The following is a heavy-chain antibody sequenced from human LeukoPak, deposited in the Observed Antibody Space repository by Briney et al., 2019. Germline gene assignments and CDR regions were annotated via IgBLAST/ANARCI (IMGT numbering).Heavy chain of an antibody. D-gene: IGHD2-2*01. CDR3: ARGGSSTDYYYYYGMDV. Sequence: AESLRLSCAASGVTVSSNYMTWVRQAPGKGLECISVVYSGGSTDYADSVKGRFTIPRDNSKNTLYLQMNSLRAEDTAVYYCARGGSSTDYYYYYGMDVWGQGTTVTVSS. V-gene: IGHV3-53*01. CDR1: GVTVSSNY. J-gene: IGHJ6*02. CDR2: VYSGGST.